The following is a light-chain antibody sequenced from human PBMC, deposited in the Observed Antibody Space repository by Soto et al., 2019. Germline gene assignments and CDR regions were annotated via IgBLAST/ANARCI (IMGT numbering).Light chain of an antibody. CDR1: SSDVGSYNL. Sequence: QYVLTQPASVSGSPGQSITISCTGTSSDVGSYNLVSWYQQHPGKAPKLMIYEGSKLPSGVSNRFSGSKSGNTASLTISGLQAEDEADYYCCSYAGSSTYVFGTGTKVTVL. J-gene: IGLJ1*01. CDR3: CSYAGSSTYV. CDR2: EGS. V-gene: IGLV2-23*01.